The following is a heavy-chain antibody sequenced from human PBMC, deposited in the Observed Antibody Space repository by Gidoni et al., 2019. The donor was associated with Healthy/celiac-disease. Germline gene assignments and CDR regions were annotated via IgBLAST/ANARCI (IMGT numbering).Heavy chain of an antibody. J-gene: IGHJ1*01. CDR3: ASDIPDEYFQH. Sequence: QLQLQESGPGLVRPSETLSLTCTVSGGSISSSSYYWGWIRQPPGKGLEWIGSIYYSGSTYYNPSLKSRVTISVDTSKNQFSLKLSSVTAADTAVYYCASDIPDEYFQHWGQGTLVTVSS. CDR2: IYYSGST. CDR1: GGSISSSSYY. V-gene: IGHV4-39*01. D-gene: IGHD2-2*02.